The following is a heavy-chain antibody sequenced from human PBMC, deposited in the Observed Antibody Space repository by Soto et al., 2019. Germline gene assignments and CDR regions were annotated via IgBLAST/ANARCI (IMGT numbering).Heavy chain of an antibody. CDR2: ISYDGSNK. CDR1: GFTFSSYG. J-gene: IGHJ4*02. Sequence: GGSLRLSCAASGFTFSSYGMHWVRQDPGKGLEWVAVISYDGSNKYYADSVKGRFTISRDNSKNTLYLQMNSLRAEDTAVYYCANTRRMQWLVPRFDYWGQGTLVTVYS. V-gene: IGHV3-30*18. D-gene: IGHD6-19*01. CDR3: ANTRRMQWLVPRFDY.